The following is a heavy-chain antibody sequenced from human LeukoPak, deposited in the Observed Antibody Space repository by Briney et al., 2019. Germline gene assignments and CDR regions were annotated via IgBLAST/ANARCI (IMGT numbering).Heavy chain of an antibody. J-gene: IGHJ1*01. CDR2: IYYSGST. CDR1: GGSISSSSYY. V-gene: IGHV4-39*07. D-gene: IGHD4-11*01. CDR3: ARRGNYKGADYFQH. Sequence: PSETLSLTCAVSGGSISSSSYYWDWIRQPPGKGLEWIASIYYSGSTYYNPSLKSRVTISVDTSKNQFSLKLSSVTAADTAVYYCARRGNYKGADYFQHWGQGTLVTVSS.